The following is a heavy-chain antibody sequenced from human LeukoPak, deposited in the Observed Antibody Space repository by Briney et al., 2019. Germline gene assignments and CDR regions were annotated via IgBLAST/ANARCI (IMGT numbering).Heavy chain of an antibody. V-gene: IGHV1-2*02. CDR3: ARPPRDLVSAAPFPF. D-gene: IGHD5/OR15-5a*01. CDR1: GYTFSDYY. CDR2: VFPRSGGT. Sequence: ASVKVSCKASGYTFSDYYIHWVRQAPGEGLEWVGWVFPRSGGTYYSQRFHGRVAMTTDTSINTAYMELSRLKSDDTGVYFCARPPRDLVSAAPFPFWGQGTLVTVSS. J-gene: IGHJ1*01.